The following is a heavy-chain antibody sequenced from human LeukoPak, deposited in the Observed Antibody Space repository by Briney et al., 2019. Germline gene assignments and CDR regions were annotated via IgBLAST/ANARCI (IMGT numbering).Heavy chain of an antibody. CDR2: IKEDGSEK. D-gene: IGHD4-11*01. CDR3: ARGPGYSEFDV. Sequence: GGSLRLSCVASGFTFSRYWMSWVRQAPGKGPEFVANIKEDGSEKSYVDSVKGRFTNSRDNAKNSVSLQMNSLRVDDTAVYYCARGPGYSEFDVWGQGARVIVSS. CDR1: GFTFSRYW. V-gene: IGHV3-7*01. J-gene: IGHJ3*01.